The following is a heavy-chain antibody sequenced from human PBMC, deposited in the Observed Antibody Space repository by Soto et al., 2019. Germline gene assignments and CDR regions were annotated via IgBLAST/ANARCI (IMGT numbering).Heavy chain of an antibody. CDR2: LRDNGASP. Sequence: EVQLLESGGGLVQPGGSLRLSCVASGFTFSDYAMSWVRQTPGEGLEWVSALRDNGASPYYADSVKGRFTISRDNSKKTLYFKESRRGAGDTAVYYCGRGAGDGYNGGVDYWGQGTLVTVSS. CDR1: GFTFSDYA. CDR3: GRGAGDGYNGGVDY. D-gene: IGHD5-12*01. J-gene: IGHJ4*02. V-gene: IGHV3-23*01.